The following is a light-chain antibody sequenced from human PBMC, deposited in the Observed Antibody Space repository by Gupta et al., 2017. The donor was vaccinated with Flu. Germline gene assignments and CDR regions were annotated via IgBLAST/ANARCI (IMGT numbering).Light chain of an antibody. J-gene: IGKJ5*01. CDR2: AAS. Sequence: DIQMTQSPSSLSASVGDRVTITCRASQSISSYLDWYQQKPGKAPKLLIYAASSWQSGVPSRFSGSGSGTDFTLTISRLQPEDFATYYCEQRDSTPITFGQGTQVDIK. CDR1: QSISSY. V-gene: IGKV1-39*01. CDR3: EQRDSTPIT.